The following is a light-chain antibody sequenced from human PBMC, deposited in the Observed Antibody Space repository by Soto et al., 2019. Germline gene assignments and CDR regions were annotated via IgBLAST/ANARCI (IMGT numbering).Light chain of an antibody. V-gene: IGLV1-40*01. CDR2: GND. J-gene: IGLJ2*01. Sequence: QAVVTQPPSVSGAPGQRVTISCTGSSSNIGADYDVNWYQQFLGTAPKLLIYGNDNRPSGVPDRFSGSKSDTSASLAVTGLQAEDEADYYCQSYDSGLSAVLFGGGTKLTVL. CDR1: SSNIGADYD. CDR3: QSYDSGLSAVL.